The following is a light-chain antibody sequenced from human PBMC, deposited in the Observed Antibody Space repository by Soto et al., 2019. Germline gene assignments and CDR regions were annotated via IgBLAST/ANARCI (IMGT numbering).Light chain of an antibody. Sequence: EIVLTQSPGTLSLSPGERVTISCRASQSLSGSWLAWYQQKPGQAPRFLIYSASNRAAGIPDRFSGGGSGTDFALTINRLEPEDFAVYYCQQYGTSPITFGQGTRLEIK. CDR3: QQYGTSPIT. J-gene: IGKJ5*01. V-gene: IGKV3-20*01. CDR2: SAS. CDR1: QSLSGSW.